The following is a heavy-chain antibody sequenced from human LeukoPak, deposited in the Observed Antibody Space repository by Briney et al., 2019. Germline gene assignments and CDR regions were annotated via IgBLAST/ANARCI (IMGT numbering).Heavy chain of an antibody. CDR3: ARHGTLASITYPLDY. J-gene: IGHJ4*02. CDR1: GGSISGYY. Sequence: SETLSLTCTVSGGSISGYYWSWIRQAPGKGLEWIGNIYYSGSTNYNPSLKSRVTISVDTSKNQFSLNLSSVTAADTAVYYCARHGTLASITYPLDYWGREPWSPSPQ. CDR2: IYYSGST. D-gene: IGHD3-16*01. V-gene: IGHV4-59*08.